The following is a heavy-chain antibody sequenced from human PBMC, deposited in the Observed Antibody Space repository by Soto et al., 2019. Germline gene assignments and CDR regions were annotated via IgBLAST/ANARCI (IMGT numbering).Heavy chain of an antibody. CDR1: GFTFSSYG. CDR2: ISYDGSNK. D-gene: IGHD2-8*01. CDR3: AKFPHMLDYYYCGMDV. Sequence: PGGSLRLSCAASGFTFSSYGMHWVRQAPGKGLEWVAVISYDGSNKYYADSVKGRFTISRDNSKNTLYLQMNSLRAEDTAVYYCAKFPHMLDYYYCGMDVWGQGTTVTVSS. J-gene: IGHJ6*02. V-gene: IGHV3-30*18.